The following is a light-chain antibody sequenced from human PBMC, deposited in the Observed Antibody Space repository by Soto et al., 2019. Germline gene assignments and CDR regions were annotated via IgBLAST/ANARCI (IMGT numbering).Light chain of an antibody. Sequence: EIVMTLSPATMYVSPGERATLSCRASQSVSSNLAWYQQKPGQAPRLLIYGASTRATGIPARFSGSGSGAEFTLTISSLQSEDFAVYYCQQYNNWPRTFGQGTKVDIK. CDR2: GAS. V-gene: IGKV3-15*01. CDR1: QSVSSN. J-gene: IGKJ1*01. CDR3: QQYNNWPRT.